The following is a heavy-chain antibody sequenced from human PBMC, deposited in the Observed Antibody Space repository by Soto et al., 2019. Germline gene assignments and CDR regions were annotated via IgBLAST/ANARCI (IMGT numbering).Heavy chain of an antibody. CDR3: ARDYDIFTCYLFDYYGMDV. Sequence: QVQLVQSGAEVKKPGSSVKVSCKASGGTFSSYAISWVRQAPGQGLEWMGGLIPIFGTANYAQKFQGRVTITAEKSTSKAYMELSSLRSEDTAVYYCARDYDIFTCYLFDYYGMDVWGQGTTVTVSS. D-gene: IGHD3-9*01. CDR1: GGTFSSYA. J-gene: IGHJ6*02. V-gene: IGHV1-69*06. CDR2: LIPIFGTA.